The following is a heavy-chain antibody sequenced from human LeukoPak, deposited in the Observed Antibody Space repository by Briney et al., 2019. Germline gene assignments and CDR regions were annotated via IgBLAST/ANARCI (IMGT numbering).Heavy chain of an antibody. Sequence: PSETLSLTCTVSGGSISSSSYYWGWIRQPPGKGLEWIGSIYYSGSTYYNPSLKSRVTISVDTSKNQFSLKLSSVTAADTAVYYCARRASGSYWGGDFDYWGQGTLVTVSS. V-gene: IGHV4-39*01. CDR3: ARRASGSYWGGDFDY. J-gene: IGHJ4*02. D-gene: IGHD1-26*01. CDR1: GGSISSSSYY. CDR2: IYYSGST.